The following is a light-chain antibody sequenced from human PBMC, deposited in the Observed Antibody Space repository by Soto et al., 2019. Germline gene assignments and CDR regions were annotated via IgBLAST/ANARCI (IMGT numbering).Light chain of an antibody. CDR3: QQRSAWPFT. Sequence: IVLTQSPATLSLSPGERAGLSCGAVKTVGKDLAWYQVRPGQAPRLLIFDASPRATGVPPRFSGSRSGSDFTLTISSLDPEDFALYYCQQRSAWPFTFGGGTSVLIK. V-gene: IGKV3-11*01. CDR2: DAS. J-gene: IGKJ4*01. CDR1: KTVGKD.